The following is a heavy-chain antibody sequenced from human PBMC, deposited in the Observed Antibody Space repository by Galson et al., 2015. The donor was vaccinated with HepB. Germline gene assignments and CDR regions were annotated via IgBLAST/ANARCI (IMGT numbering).Heavy chain of an antibody. J-gene: IGHJ5*02. CDR2: ISAYNGNT. D-gene: IGHD6-13*01. CDR3: ARRPRGEQQLVIWFDP. CDR1: GYTFNSYG. Sequence: SVKVSCKASGYTFNSYGITWVRQAPGLGPEWMGWISAYNGNTNYAQKLRDRLTMTTDTSTNTAYMELRNLTSDDTAVYYCARRPRGEQQLVIWFDPWGQGTLVTVSS. V-gene: IGHV1-18*04.